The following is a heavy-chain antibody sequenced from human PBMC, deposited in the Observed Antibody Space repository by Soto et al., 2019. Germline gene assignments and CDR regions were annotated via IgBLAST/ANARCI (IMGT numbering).Heavy chain of an antibody. Sequence: QVQLVESGGDVIHSGKSLRLSCAVSGFTFSLYGMHWIRQAPGKGLEWVAFISYEGRNKYYADSVKGRFTISRDNSRQTVSLQTDSLPREETAAYYRAKGPDSTLLSWQYFDHWGQGTQVTLSP. CDR3: AKGPDSTLLSWQYFDH. V-gene: IGHV3-30*18. CDR2: ISYEGRNK. D-gene: IGHD2-15*01. CDR1: GFTFSLYG. J-gene: IGHJ4*02.